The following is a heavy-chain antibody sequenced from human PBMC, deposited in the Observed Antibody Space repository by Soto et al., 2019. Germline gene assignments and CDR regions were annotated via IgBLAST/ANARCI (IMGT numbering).Heavy chain of an antibody. D-gene: IGHD2-2*01. Sequence: PGGSLRLSCAASGFTFSSYGMHWVRQAPGKGLEWVAVIWYDGSNNYYADSVKGRFTISRDNSKNTLYLQMNSLRAEDTAVYYCARDSRVIPYCSSTSCYEYNWFDPWGQGTLVTVSS. CDR2: IWYDGSNN. CDR3: ARDSRVIPYCSSTSCYEYNWFDP. J-gene: IGHJ5*02. V-gene: IGHV3-33*01. CDR1: GFTFSSYG.